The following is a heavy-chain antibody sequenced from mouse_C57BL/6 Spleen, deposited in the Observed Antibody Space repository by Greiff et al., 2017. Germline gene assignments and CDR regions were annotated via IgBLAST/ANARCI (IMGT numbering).Heavy chain of an antibody. Sequence: VQLQQSGPELVKPGASVKIPCKASGYTFTDYNMDWVKQSHGKSLEWIGDINPNNGGTIYNQKFKGKATLTVDKSSSTAYMELRSLTSEDTAVYYCATLYYTWYAYWGQGTLVTVSA. V-gene: IGHV1-18*01. CDR2: INPNNGGT. J-gene: IGHJ3*01. CDR3: ATLYYTWYAY. CDR1: GYTFTDYN. D-gene: IGHD2-12*01.